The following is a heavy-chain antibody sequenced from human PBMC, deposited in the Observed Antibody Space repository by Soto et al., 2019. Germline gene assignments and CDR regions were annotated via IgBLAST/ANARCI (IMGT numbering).Heavy chain of an antibody. CDR1: GYTFTSYY. CDR2: INPSGGST. V-gene: IGHV1-46*01. D-gene: IGHD1-26*01. Sequence: ASVKVSCKASGYTFTSYYMQWVRQAPGQGLEWMGIINPSGGSTSYAQKFQGRVTITRDTSTSTVYMELSSLRSEDTAVYYCARAGRIVGASHAFDIWGQGTMVTVSS. CDR3: ARAGRIVGASHAFDI. J-gene: IGHJ3*02.